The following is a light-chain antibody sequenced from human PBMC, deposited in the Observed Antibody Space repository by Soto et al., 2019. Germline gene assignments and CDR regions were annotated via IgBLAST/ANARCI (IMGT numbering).Light chain of an antibody. J-gene: IGKJ4*01. Sequence: DTQLTQSPSFLSASVGDRVTITCRASQGISSYLGWYQQKPGKAPKLLIHAASTLQSGVPSRFSGSGSGTEFTLTISSLQPEDFASYYCQQVNSYPVTFGGGTKVEIK. V-gene: IGKV1-9*01. CDR2: AAS. CDR3: QQVNSYPVT. CDR1: QGISSY.